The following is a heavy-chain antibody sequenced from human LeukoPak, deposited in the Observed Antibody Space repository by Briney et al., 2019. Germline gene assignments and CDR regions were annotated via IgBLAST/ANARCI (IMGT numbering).Heavy chain of an antibody. V-gene: IGHV1-2*02. CDR1: GYTFTSYY. CDR2: INPNSGGT. CDR3: ARVPDYYGSGSYYTDRMWLDP. D-gene: IGHD3-10*01. J-gene: IGHJ5*02. Sequence: ASVKVSCKASGYTFTSYYMHWVRQAPGQGLEWMGWINPNSGGTNYAQKFQGRVTMTRDTSISTAYMELSRLRSDDTAVYYCARVPDYYGSGSYYTDRMWLDPWGQGTLVTVSS.